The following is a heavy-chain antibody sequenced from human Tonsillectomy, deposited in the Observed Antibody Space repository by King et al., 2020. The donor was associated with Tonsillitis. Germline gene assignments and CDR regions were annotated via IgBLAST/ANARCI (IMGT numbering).Heavy chain of an antibody. Sequence: VQLVESGGGLVKPGGSLRLSCAASGFTFRKYTIHWVRQAPGKGLEWVSSISSGSSYINYADSVRGRFTISRDNAKNSLYLQMNSLRAEDTAVYYCARVTYDILTGYYIDYFDYWGRGTLVTVSS. D-gene: IGHD3-9*01. CDR2: ISSGSSYI. CDR1: GFTFRKYT. V-gene: IGHV3-21*01. J-gene: IGHJ4*02. CDR3: ARVTYDILTGYYIDYFDY.